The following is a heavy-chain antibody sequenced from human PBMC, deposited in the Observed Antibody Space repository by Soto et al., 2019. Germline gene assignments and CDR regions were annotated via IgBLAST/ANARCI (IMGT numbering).Heavy chain of an antibody. V-gene: IGHV1-18*04. J-gene: IGHJ5*02. Sequence: GASVKVSCKASGYTFTSYGISWVRQAPGQGLEWMGWISAYNGSTNYAQKLQGRVTMTTDTSTSTAYMELRSLRSDDTAVYFCSSYVMGFCHFWFDPWGQGTLVTVSS. CDR2: ISAYNGST. CDR1: GYTFTSYG. D-gene: IGHD2-8*01. CDR3: SSYVMGFCHFWFDP.